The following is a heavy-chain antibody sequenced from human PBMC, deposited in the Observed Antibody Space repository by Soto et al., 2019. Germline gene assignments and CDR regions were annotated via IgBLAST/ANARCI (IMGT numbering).Heavy chain of an antibody. J-gene: IGHJ4*02. V-gene: IGHV3-21*01. CDR2: ISSSSSYI. D-gene: IGHD6-13*01. CDR1: GFTFSSYS. CDR3: ARGIRVSSWPFDY. Sequence: EVQLVESGGGLVKPGGSLRLSCAASGFTFSSYSMNWVRQAPGKGLEWVSSISSSSSYIYYADSVKGRFTISRDNAKNSLYLQMNSLRAEDTAVYYCARGIRVSSWPFDYWGQGTLVTVSS.